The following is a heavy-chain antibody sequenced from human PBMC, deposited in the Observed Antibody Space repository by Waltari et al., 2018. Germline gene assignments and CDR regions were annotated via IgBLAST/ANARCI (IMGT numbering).Heavy chain of an antibody. CDR2: FDPEDGET. V-gene: IGHV1-24*01. Sequence: QVQLVQSGAEVKKPGASVKVCCKVSGYTLTELSMHWVRQAPGKGLEWMGGFDPEDGETIHAQKFQGRVTMTEDTSTDTAYMELRSLRSEETAVYYCATRRAGNPRFFYYYYYMDVWGKGTTVTVSS. CDR1: GYTLTELS. D-gene: IGHD3-3*01. J-gene: IGHJ6*03. CDR3: ATRRAGNPRFFYYYYYMDV.